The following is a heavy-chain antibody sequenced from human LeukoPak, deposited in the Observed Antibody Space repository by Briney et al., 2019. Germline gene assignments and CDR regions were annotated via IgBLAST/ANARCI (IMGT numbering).Heavy chain of an antibody. CDR1: GGSFSGYY. CDR3: ARSPTRAIAARVYWYFDL. Sequence: SETLSLTCAVYGGSFSGYYWSWIRQPPGKGLEWIGEINHSGSTNYNPSLKSRVIISVDTSKNQFSLKLSSVTAADTAVYYCARSPTRAIAARVYWYFDLWGRGTLVTVSS. CDR2: INHSGST. V-gene: IGHV4-34*01. J-gene: IGHJ2*01. D-gene: IGHD6-6*01.